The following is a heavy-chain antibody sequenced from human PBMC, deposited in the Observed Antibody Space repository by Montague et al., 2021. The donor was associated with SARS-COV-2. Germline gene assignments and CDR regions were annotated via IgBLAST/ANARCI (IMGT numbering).Heavy chain of an antibody. CDR2: IYYSGST. CDR1: GGSISSYH. D-gene: IGHD3-10*01. J-gene: IGHJ6*02. V-gene: IGHV4-59*08. Sequence: SETLSLTCTVSGGSISSYHWNWIRQPPGKGLEWIAYIYYSGSTNYNPSLQSRVTISVDTSRNQFSLRLTSVTAADTAVYYCARQLRVRRTWQVGDYNHYGMDVWSQGTTVSVSS. CDR3: ARQLRVRRTWQVGDYNHYGMDV.